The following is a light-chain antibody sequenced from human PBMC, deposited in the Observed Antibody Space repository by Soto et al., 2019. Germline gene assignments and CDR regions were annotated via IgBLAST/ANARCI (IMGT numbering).Light chain of an antibody. V-gene: IGKV4-1*01. J-gene: IGKJ4*01. CDR1: QSILYSSNNKNY. CDR3: QQYYTPPLT. CDR2: WAS. Sequence: DIVMTQSPDSLAVSLGERATINCKSSQSILYSSNNKNYLAWYQHKPGQPPKLLIYWASTRESGFPDRFSGSGSGTDFNLTISSLQAEDVAVYYCQQYYTPPLTFGGGTKVEIK.